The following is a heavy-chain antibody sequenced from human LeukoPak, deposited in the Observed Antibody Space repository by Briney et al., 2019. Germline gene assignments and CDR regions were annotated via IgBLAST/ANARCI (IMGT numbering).Heavy chain of an antibody. CDR1: GFTFSSYG. V-gene: IGHV3-30*18. Sequence: GRFLRLSCAASGFTFSSYGMHWVRQAPGKGLEWVAVISYDGSNKYYADSVNGRFTISKYKSKNTLYLQMNSLRAEDTAVYYCAKEATYYYDSSGYYYIDYFDYWGQGTLVTVSS. CDR2: ISYDGSNK. J-gene: IGHJ4*02. CDR3: AKEATYYYDSSGYYYIDYFDY. D-gene: IGHD3-22*01.